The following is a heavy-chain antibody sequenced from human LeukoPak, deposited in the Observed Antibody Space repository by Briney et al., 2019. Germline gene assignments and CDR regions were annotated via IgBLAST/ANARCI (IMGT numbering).Heavy chain of an antibody. D-gene: IGHD3-3*01. CDR2: INHSGST. Sequence: PSETLSLTCAVYGGSFSGYYWSGIRQPPGKGLEWIGEINHSGSTNYNPSLKSRVTISVDTSKNQFSLKLSSVTAADTAVYYCARVYDFWSGYPYYYYYYMDVWGKGTTVTVSS. CDR3: ARVYDFWSGYPYYYYYYMDV. J-gene: IGHJ6*03. V-gene: IGHV4-34*01. CDR1: GGSFSGYY.